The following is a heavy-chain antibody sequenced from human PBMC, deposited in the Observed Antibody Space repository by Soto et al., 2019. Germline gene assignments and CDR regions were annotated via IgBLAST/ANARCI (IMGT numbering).Heavy chain of an antibody. CDR3: TRGRPPRF. CDR2: IDHTGTT. V-gene: IGHV4-34*01. J-gene: IGHJ4*02. CDR1: GESFSGYY. Sequence: SETLSLTCAVSGESFSGYYWSWIRLSPGKGLGWIGDIDHTGTTHYNPSLKNRVTILVDRSKKHFSLSLTSVTTADTAEYFCTRGRPPRFWGQGTPVTVSS.